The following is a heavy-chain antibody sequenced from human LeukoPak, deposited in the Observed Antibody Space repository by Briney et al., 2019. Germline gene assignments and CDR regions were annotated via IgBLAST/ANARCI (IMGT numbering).Heavy chain of an antibody. CDR3: ASQSSSWYRDYFDY. Sequence: PSETLSLTCTVSGGSISSSSYYWGWIRQPPGKGLKWIGTIYYSGSTYYNPSLKSRVTISVDTSKNQFSLKLSSVTAADTAVYYCASQSSSWYRDYFDYWGQGTLVTVSS. D-gene: IGHD6-13*01. V-gene: IGHV4-39*01. CDR1: GGSISSSSYY. J-gene: IGHJ4*02. CDR2: IYYSGST.